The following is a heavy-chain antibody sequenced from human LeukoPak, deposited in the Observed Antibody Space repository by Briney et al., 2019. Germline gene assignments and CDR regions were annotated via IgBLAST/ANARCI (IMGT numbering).Heavy chain of an antibody. CDR3: AILLSRNYPLDY. V-gene: IGHV3-74*01. Sequence: GGSLRLSCTVSGLSFSNYWMYWVRHAPGKRLVWVSNINTDGTTRFYADSVKGRFTISRDNARNTLYLQMNSLTAEDTAVYYCAILLSRNYPLDYWGQGTLVTVSS. CDR1: GLSFSNYW. CDR2: INTDGTTR. J-gene: IGHJ4*02. D-gene: IGHD4-11*01.